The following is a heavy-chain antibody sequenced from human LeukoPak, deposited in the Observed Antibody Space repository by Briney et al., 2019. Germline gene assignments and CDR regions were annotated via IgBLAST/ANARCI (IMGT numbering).Heavy chain of an antibody. CDR2: ISYDGSNK. V-gene: IGHV3-30*01. J-gene: IGHJ4*02. Sequence: GRSLRLSCAASGFTFSSYAMHWVRQAPGKGLEWVVVISYDGSNKYYADSVKGRFTISRDNSKNTLYLQMNSLRAEDTAVYYCARGYYYDSSGYYYRTFDYWGQGTLVTVSS. CDR3: ARGYYYDSSGYYYRTFDY. CDR1: GFTFSSYA. D-gene: IGHD3-22*01.